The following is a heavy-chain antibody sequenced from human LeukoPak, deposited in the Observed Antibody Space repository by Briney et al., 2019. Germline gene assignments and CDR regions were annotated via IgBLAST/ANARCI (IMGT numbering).Heavy chain of an antibody. V-gene: IGHV4-59*12. CDR1: GASLSSSY. J-gene: IGHJ4*02. D-gene: IGHD6-19*01. CDR3: ARWGGWYWVY. Sequence: PSETLSLTCTVSGASLSSSYWTWIRQTPGKGLGWIGYINYSGNTNYNPSLKGRVTISVDTSKNQFSLKLSSVTAADTAVYYCARWGGWYWVYWGQGALVSVSS. CDR2: INYSGNT.